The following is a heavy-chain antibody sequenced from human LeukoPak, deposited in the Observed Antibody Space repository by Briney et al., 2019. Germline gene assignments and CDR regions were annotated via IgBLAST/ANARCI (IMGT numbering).Heavy chain of an antibody. CDR3: ARRRYYDGSGYLE. CDR2: IYYSGRT. J-gene: IGHJ1*01. D-gene: IGHD3-22*01. V-gene: IGHV4-39*01. Sequence: SETLSLTCSVSGDSVSRSDSYWDWIRQPPGKGLEWIGTIYYSGRTYYSPSLKSRVTMSVDPSNNQFSLNLRSVTAADTALYYCARRRYYDGSGYLEWGQGPLLSASS. CDR1: GDSVSRSDSY.